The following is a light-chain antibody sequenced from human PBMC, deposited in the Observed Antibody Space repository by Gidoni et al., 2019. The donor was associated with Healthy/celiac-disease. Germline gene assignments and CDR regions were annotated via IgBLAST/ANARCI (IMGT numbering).Light chain of an antibody. V-gene: IGKV3-20*01. CDR2: GAS. CDR3: QQYGSSPPFT. Sequence: EIVLKQSQGTMSLSPEERATLSCRASQSVSSSYLAWYQQKPGQAPRLLIYGASSRATGIPDRLSVSGSVTDFTLTISRLESEDFAFYYCQQYGSSPPFTFGPGTKVDIK. J-gene: IGKJ3*01. CDR1: QSVSSSY.